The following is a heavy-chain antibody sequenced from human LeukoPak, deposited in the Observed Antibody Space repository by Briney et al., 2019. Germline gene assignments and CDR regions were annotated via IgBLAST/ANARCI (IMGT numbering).Heavy chain of an antibody. CDR3: ASQSGYYADY. J-gene: IGHJ4*02. V-gene: IGHV4-4*02. Sequence: SETLSLTCAVSGGSISSNNWWSWVRQPPGKGLEWIGEIFHSARTNYNPSLKSRVTISVDRSKNQFSLNMSSVTAADTAVYYCASQSGYYADYWSQGTLVTVSS. CDR1: GGSISSNNW. CDR2: IFHSART. D-gene: IGHD1-26*01.